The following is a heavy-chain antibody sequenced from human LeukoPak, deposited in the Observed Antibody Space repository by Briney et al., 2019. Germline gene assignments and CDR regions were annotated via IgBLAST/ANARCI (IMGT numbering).Heavy chain of an antibody. J-gene: IGHJ4*02. D-gene: IGHD5-18*01. V-gene: IGHV5-51*01. CDR2: IYPDDSDT. CDR1: EYSFPNYC. CDR3: ARRGYSYGLSFDY. Sequence: GESLKISCKHSEYSFPNYCIGWVRQLPGKGLEWMGIIYPDDSDTRYSPSFQGQVTISADKSISTAYLQWSSLKASDTAMYYCARRGYSYGLSFDYWGQGTLVTVSS.